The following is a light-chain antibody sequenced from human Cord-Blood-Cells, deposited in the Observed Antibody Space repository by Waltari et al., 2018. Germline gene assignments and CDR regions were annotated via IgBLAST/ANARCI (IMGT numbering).Light chain of an antibody. CDR3: QSGDSSGTYPV. V-gene: IGLV3-25*03. CDR2: KDS. CDR1: ALPKQY. Sequence: SYELTQPPPVSVSPGQTARITCSGDALPKQYAYWYQQKPGQAPVLVIYKDSERPSWIPERFSGSGSGKTVTLTISGVQAEDEADYYCQSGDSSGTYPVFGGGTKLTVL. J-gene: IGLJ2*01.